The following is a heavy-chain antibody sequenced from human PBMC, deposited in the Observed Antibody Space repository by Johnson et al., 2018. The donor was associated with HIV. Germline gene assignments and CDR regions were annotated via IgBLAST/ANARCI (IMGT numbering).Heavy chain of an antibody. V-gene: IGHV3-13*01. Sequence: VQLVESGGGVVQPGRSLRLSCAASGFTFSSYDMHWVRQATGKGLEWVSAIGTPGDTYYPGSVKGRFTISRANAKNSLYRQMISLRAEETAVYYCARDQPPGYCSGGSCYSGAFDIWGRGTMVTVSS. D-gene: IGHD2-15*01. CDR2: IGTPGDT. CDR1: GFTFSSYD. J-gene: IGHJ3*02. CDR3: ARDQPPGYCSGGSCYSGAFDI.